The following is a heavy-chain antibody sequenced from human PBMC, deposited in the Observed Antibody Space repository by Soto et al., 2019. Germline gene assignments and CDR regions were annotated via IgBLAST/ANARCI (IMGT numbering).Heavy chain of an antibody. CDR2: ISYDGSNK. Sequence: QVQLVESGGGVVQPGKSLRLSCAGSGFTFSSYGMDWVRQAPGKGLEWVAVISYDGSNKYYADSVKGRFTISRDNSKNTLYLHMCSLRADDAAVYYCAKDRMGAGVRGYFDYWGQGTLVTVSS. D-gene: IGHD3-10*01. CDR1: GFTFSSYG. V-gene: IGHV3-30*18. J-gene: IGHJ4*02. CDR3: AKDRMGAGVRGYFDY.